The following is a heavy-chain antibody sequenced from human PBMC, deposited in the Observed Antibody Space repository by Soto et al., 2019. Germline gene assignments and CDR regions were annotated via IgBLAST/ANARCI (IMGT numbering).Heavy chain of an antibody. CDR3: STTTLWFGELYYWFDP. CDR2: MNPNSGNT. J-gene: IGHJ5*02. D-gene: IGHD3-10*01. V-gene: IGHV1-8*01. Sequence: ASVKDSCKASGYTVTSYDINWGRQATGQGLEWMGWMNPNSGNTGYAQKFQGRVTMTRNTSISTASMELSSLRSEDTALYYCSTTTLWFGELYYWFDPWGQGTLVTVSS. CDR1: GYTVTSYD.